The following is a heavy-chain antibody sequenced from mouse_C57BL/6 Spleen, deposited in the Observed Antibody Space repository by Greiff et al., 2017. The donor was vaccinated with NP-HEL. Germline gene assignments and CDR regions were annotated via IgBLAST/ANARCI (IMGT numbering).Heavy chain of an antibody. CDR1: GFTFSSYG. Sequence: DVMLVESGGDLVKPGGSLKLSCAASGFTFSSYGMSWVRQTPDKRLEWVATISSGGSYTYYPDSVKGRFTISRDNAKNTLYLQMSSLKSEDTAMYYCARHGVYYYGSSCYYFDYWGQGTTLTVSS. V-gene: IGHV5-6*02. CDR3: ARHGVYYYGSSCYYFDY. D-gene: IGHD1-1*01. CDR2: ISSGGSYT. J-gene: IGHJ2*01.